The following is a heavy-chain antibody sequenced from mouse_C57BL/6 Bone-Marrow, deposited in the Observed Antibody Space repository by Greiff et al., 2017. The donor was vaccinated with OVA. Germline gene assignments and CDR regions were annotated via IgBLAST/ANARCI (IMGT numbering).Heavy chain of an antibody. Sequence: VQLQQSGAELVRPGASVKLSCTASGFNIKDDYMHWVKQWPEQGLEWIGWIDPENGDTEYASKFQGKATITADTSSNTAYLQLSSLTSEDTAVYYCTPTGRRDYWGQGTTLTVSS. CDR2: IDPENGDT. D-gene: IGHD4-1*01. J-gene: IGHJ2*01. V-gene: IGHV14-4*01. CDR3: TPTGRRDY. CDR1: GFNIKDDY.